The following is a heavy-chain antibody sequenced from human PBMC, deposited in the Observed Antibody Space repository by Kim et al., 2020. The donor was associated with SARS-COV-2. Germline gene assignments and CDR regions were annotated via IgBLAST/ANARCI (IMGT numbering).Heavy chain of an antibody. CDR3: SRALCTTKNCYPAL. CDR1: GFILSSNW. Sequence: GGSLRLSCRASGFILSSNWMHWVRQAPGKGLEWVSRLNTDSLTTTTADAAAARFAVSRASVRSTTTLNMKTLRPDDSAVYYCSRALCTTKNCYPALW. CDR2: LNTDSLTT. D-gene: IGHD2-21*02. V-gene: IGHV3-74*03. J-gene: IGHJ2*01.